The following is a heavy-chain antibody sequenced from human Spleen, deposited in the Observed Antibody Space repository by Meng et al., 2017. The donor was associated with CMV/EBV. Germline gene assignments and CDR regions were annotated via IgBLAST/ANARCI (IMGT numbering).Heavy chain of an antibody. J-gene: IGHJ4*02. CDR3: ASDFGRGYSGYDLNS. D-gene: IGHD5-12*01. Sequence: SETLSLTCAVYGGSFNGYFWSWIRQPPGKGLEWIGEINHTGSVNYNPSVKSRVTMSVDRSKNQFSLQLTSLTAADTAVYYCASDFGRGYSGYDLNSWGQGRLVTVSS. V-gene: IGHV4-34*01. CDR1: GGSFNGYF. CDR2: INHTGSV.